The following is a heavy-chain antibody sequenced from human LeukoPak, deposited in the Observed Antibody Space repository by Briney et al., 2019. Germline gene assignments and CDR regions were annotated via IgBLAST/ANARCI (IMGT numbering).Heavy chain of an antibody. J-gene: IGHJ4*02. CDR1: GFTFSSYW. CDR3: ARDLVWDYYDSSGYNDY. V-gene: IGHV3-7*01. Sequence: GSLRLSCAASGFTFSSYWMSWVRQAPGKGLEWVANIKQDGSEKYYVDSVKGRFTISRDNAKNSLYLQMNSLRAEDTAVYYCARDLVWDYYDSSGYNDYWGQGTLVTVSS. D-gene: IGHD3-22*01. CDR2: IKQDGSEK.